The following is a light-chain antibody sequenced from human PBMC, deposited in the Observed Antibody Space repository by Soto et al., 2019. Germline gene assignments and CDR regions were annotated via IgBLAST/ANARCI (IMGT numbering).Light chain of an antibody. CDR3: QQYNSYPIT. CDR2: DAS. CDR1: QSISSW. Sequence: DFQMTQSPSTLSASVGDRVTITCRASQSISSWLAWYQQKPGKAPKLLIYDASSLESGVPSRFSGSGSGTEFTLTISSLQPDDFATYYCQQYNSYPITFGPGTKVDI. J-gene: IGKJ3*01. V-gene: IGKV1-5*01.